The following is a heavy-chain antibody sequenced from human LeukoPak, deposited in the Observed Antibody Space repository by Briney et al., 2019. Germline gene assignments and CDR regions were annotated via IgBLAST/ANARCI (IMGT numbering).Heavy chain of an antibody. V-gene: IGHV3-48*01. CDR1: GFTFSSHS. J-gene: IGHJ5*02. CDR2: ISSSSTII. Sequence: GGSLRLSCAASGFTFSSHSMNWVRQTPGKGLEWISCISSSSTIIHYADSVKGRFTISRDDAKNSLYLQMNSLRAEDTAIYYCAKVPRQHDNWFDPWGQGTLVTVSS. CDR3: AKVPRQHDNWFDP. D-gene: IGHD3-9*01.